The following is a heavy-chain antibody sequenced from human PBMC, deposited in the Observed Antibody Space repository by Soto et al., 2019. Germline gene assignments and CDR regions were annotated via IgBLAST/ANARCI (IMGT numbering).Heavy chain of an antibody. CDR3: ARESGYSYGYYYYYYGMDV. V-gene: IGHV3-7*03. D-gene: IGHD5-18*01. J-gene: IGHJ6*02. CDR2: IKQDGSEK. CDR1: GFTFSSYW. Sequence: GGSLRLTCAASGFTFSSYWMSWARQAPGKGLEWVANIKQDGSEKYYVDSVKGRFTISRDNAKNSLYLQMKSLRAEDTAVYYCARESGYSYGYYYYYYGMDVWGQGTTVNVSS.